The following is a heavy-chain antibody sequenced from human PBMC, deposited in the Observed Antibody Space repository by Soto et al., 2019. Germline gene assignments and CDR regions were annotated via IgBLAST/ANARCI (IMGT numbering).Heavy chain of an antibody. D-gene: IGHD3-10*01. CDR2: IYYSGST. CDR1: GGSISSYY. V-gene: IGHV4-59*08. J-gene: IGHJ4*02. CDR3: ARHRRPSPGSGGSRGNCFDY. Sequence: SETLSLTCTVSGGSISSYYWSWIRQPPGKGLEWIGYIYYSGSTNYNPSLKSRVTISINTSKNQFSLKLTSVTAADTAVYYCARHRRPSPGSGGSRGNCFDYWGQGTQVTVSS.